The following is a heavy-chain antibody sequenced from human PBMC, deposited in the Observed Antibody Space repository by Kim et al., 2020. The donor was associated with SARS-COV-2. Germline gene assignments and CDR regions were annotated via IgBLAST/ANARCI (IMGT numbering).Heavy chain of an antibody. V-gene: IGHV4-39*01. CDR1: GGSISSSSYY. CDR2: IYYSGST. D-gene: IGHD3-9*01. J-gene: IGHJ4*02. CDR3: ARNTLTGYDDY. Sequence: SETLSLTCTVSGGSISSSSYYWGWIRQPPGKGLEWIGSIYYSGSTYYNPSLKSRVTISVDTSKNQFSLKLSSVTAADTAVYYCARNTLTGYDDYWGQATL.